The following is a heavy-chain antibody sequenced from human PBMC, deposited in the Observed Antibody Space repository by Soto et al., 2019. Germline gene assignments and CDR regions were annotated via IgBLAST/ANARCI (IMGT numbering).Heavy chain of an antibody. CDR2: IYYGGST. CDR1: GGSISSGGYY. D-gene: IGHD6-13*01. V-gene: IGHV4-31*03. Sequence: QVQLQESGPGLVKPSQTLSLTCTVSGGSISSGGYYWSWIRQHPGKGLEGIGYIYYGGSTYYNPSVKSRVTISVDTSKNQFSLQLSSVTAADTAVYYCARGGIAAAAPPDYWGQGTLVTVSS. CDR3: ARGGIAAAAPPDY. J-gene: IGHJ4*02.